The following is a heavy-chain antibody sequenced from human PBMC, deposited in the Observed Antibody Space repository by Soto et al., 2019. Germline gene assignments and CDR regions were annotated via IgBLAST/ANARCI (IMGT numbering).Heavy chain of an antibody. V-gene: IGHV1-69*01. J-gene: IGHJ5*02. CDR3: ARGWFGELKPLNWFDP. Sequence: QVQLVQSGAEVKKPGSSVKVSCKASGGTFSSYAISWVRQAPGQGLEWMGGIIPIFGTANYAQKFQGRVTITADESTSTTYMELSSLRSEDTAVYYCARGWFGELKPLNWFDPWGQGTLVTVSS. CDR2: IIPIFGTA. D-gene: IGHD3-10*01. CDR1: GGTFSSYA.